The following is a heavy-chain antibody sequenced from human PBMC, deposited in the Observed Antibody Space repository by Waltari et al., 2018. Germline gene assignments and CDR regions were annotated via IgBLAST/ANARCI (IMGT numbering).Heavy chain of an antibody. J-gene: IGHJ3*02. Sequence: QVQLVQSGAEVKKPGASVKVSCKASGYTFTSYAMHWVRQAPGQRLEWMGWINAGNGNTKYSQKFQGRVTITRDTSASTAYMELSSLRSEDTAMYYCARSVSGSSGGGAFDIWGQGTMVTVSS. V-gene: IGHV1-3*01. D-gene: IGHD6-19*01. CDR3: ARSVSGSSGGGAFDI. CDR2: INAGNGNT. CDR1: GYTFTSYA.